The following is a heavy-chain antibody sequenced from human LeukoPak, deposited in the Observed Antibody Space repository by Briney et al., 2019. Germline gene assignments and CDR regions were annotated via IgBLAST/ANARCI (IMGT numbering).Heavy chain of an antibody. CDR1: GYTFTGYY. Sequence: ASVKVSRKASGYTFTGYYMHWVRQAPGQGLEWMGRINPNSGGTNYAQKFQGRVTMTRDTSISTAYMELSRLRSDDTAVYYCARDPNTAMVTGYYYYYMDVWGKGTTVTVSS. CDR3: ARDPNTAMVTGYYYYYMDV. D-gene: IGHD5-18*01. J-gene: IGHJ6*03. CDR2: INPNSGGT. V-gene: IGHV1-2*06.